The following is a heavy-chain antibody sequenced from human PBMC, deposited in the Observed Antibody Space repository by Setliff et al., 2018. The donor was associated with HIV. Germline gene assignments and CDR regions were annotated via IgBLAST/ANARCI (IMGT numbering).Heavy chain of an antibody. CDR2: IYNDGST. V-gene: IGHV4-61*09. D-gene: IGHD5-18*01. J-gene: IGHJ4*01. CDR1: GGSVNSGGYY. Sequence: SETLSLTCSVSGGSVNSGGYYWSWIRQPAGKELEWIGHIYNDGSTIYNPSLKSRLTISLDTSKNEFSLGPTSVTAADTAVYYCARTRGYSYGTLAGFDYWGRGSLVTVSS. CDR3: ARTRGYSYGTLAGFDY.